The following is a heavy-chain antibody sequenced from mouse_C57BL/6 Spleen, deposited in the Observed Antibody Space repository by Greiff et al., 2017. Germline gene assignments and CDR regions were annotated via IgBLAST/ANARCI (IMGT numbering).Heavy chain of an antibody. D-gene: IGHD2-3*01. J-gene: IGHJ3*01. V-gene: IGHV1-82*01. Sequence: VQLQQSGPELVKPGASVKISCKASGYAFSSSWMNWVKQRPGKGLEWIGRIYPGDGDTNYNGKFKGKATLTADKSSSTAYMQLSSLTSEDSAVYFCARADGYYGGFAYWGQGTLVTVSA. CDR3: ARADGYYGGFAY. CDR1: GYAFSSSW. CDR2: IYPGDGDT.